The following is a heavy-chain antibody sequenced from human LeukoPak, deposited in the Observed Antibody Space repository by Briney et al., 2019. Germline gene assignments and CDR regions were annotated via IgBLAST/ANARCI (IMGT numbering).Heavy chain of an antibody. CDR2: ISGTGGHT. Sequence: PGGSLRLSCAASGFAFSTFGLSWVRQAPGKGLEWVSAISGTGGHTYYTDSVKGRFTISRDNSKNTLYLQMNSLRAEDTASYYCAKDSAYHTSGWYGLDYWGQGTLVTVSS. CDR1: GFAFSTFG. D-gene: IGHD6-13*01. J-gene: IGHJ4*02. CDR3: AKDSAYHTSGWYGLDY. V-gene: IGHV3-23*01.